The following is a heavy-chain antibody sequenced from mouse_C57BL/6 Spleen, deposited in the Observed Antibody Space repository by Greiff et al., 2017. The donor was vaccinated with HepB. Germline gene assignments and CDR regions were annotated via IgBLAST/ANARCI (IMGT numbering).Heavy chain of an antibody. V-gene: IGHV1-64*01. J-gene: IGHJ2*01. D-gene: IGHD4-1*01. CDR3: AREGLGRDFDY. CDR2: IHPNSGST. Sequence: QVHVKQSGAELVKPGASVKLSCKASGYTFTSYWMHWVKQRPGQGLEWIGMIHPNSGSTNYNEKFKSKATLTVDKSSSTAYMQLSSLTSEDSAVYYCAREGLGRDFDYWGQGTTLTVSS. CDR1: GYTFTSYW.